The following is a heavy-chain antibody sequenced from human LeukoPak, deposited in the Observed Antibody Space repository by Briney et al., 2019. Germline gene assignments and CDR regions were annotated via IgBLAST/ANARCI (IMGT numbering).Heavy chain of an antibody. J-gene: IGHJ3*02. V-gene: IGHV4-30-2*01. CDR1: GGSINSGDYY. CDR3: ARLISIFGVVISDAFDI. Sequence: PSQTLSLTCTVSGGSINSGDYYWGWIRQPPGKGLEWIGYIYHSGSAYYSPSLKSRVTILVDRSKNQFSLELRSVIAADTAVYYCARLISIFGVVISDAFDIWGQGTMVTVSS. D-gene: IGHD3-3*01. CDR2: IYHSGSA.